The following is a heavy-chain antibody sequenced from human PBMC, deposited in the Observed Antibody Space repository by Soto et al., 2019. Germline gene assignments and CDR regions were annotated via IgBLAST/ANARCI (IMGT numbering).Heavy chain of an antibody. CDR1: GFTFSSYG. CDR2: ISYDGSNK. D-gene: IGHD5-18*01. CDR3: AKEIQLWLLKYGMDV. Sequence: QVQLVESGGGVVQPGRSLRLSCAASGFTFSSYGMHWVRQAPGKGLEWVAVISYDGSNKYYADSVKGRITISRDNSKNTLYLQMNSLRAEDTAVYYCAKEIQLWLLKYGMDVWGQGTTVTVSS. J-gene: IGHJ6*02. V-gene: IGHV3-30*18.